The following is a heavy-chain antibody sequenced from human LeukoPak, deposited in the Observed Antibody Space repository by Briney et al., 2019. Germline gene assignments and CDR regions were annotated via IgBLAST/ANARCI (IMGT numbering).Heavy chain of an antibody. J-gene: IGHJ4*02. CDR3: ARVPYYYDSSGYYSAFDY. Sequence: PGGSLRLSYAASGFTFSSYSMNWVRQAPGKGLEWVSSISSSSSYIYYADSVKGRFTISRDNAKNSLYLQMNSLRAEDTAVYYCARVPYYYDSSGYYSAFDYWGQGTLVTVSS. D-gene: IGHD3-22*01. CDR2: ISSSSSYI. CDR1: GFTFSSYS. V-gene: IGHV3-21*01.